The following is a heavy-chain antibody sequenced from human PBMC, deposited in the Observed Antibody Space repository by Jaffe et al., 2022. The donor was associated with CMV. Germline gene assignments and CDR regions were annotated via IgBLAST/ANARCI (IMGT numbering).Heavy chain of an antibody. J-gene: IGHJ5*02. Sequence: QVQLQESGPGLVKPSETLSLTCTVSGGSISSYYWSWIRQPPGKGLEWIGYIYYSGSTNYNPSLKSRVTISVDTSKNQFSLKLSSVTAADTAVYYCARVVVVAPVDWFDPWGQGTLVTVSS. CDR2: IYYSGST. D-gene: IGHD2-15*01. CDR3: ARVVVVAPVDWFDP. V-gene: IGHV4-59*01. CDR1: GGSISSYY.